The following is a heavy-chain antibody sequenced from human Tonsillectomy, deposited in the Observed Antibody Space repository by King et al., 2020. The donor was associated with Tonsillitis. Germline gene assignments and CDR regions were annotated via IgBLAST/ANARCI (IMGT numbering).Heavy chain of an antibody. CDR2: IYYSGST. J-gene: IGHJ6*02. CDR3: ARDCSSTSCFGVYYGMDV. Sequence: LQLQESGPGLVKPSETLSLTCTVSGGSISSSSYYWGWIRQPPGKGLEWIGSIYYSGSTYYNPSLKSRVTISVDTSKNRFSLKLSFVTAADTALYYCARDCSSTSCFGVYYGMDVWGQGTTVTVSS. D-gene: IGHD2-2*01. V-gene: IGHV4-39*07. CDR1: GGSISSSSYY.